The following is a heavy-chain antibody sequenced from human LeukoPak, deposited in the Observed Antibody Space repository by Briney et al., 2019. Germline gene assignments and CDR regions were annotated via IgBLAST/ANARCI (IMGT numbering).Heavy chain of an antibody. CDR2: IYTSGST. CDR3: AREPHSSGWYRDAFDI. D-gene: IGHD6-19*01. J-gene: IGHJ3*02. V-gene: IGHV4-4*07. Sequence: SETLSLTCTVSGGSISSYYWSWIRQPAGKGLEWIGRIYTSGSTNYNPSLKSRVTMSVYTSKNQFSLKLSSVTAADTAVYYCAREPHSSGWYRDAFDIWGQGTMVTVSS. CDR1: GGSISSYY.